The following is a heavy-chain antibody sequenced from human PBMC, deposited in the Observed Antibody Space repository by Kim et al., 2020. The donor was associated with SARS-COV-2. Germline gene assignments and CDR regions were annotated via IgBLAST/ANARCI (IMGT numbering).Heavy chain of an antibody. CDR1: GFTFSSFW. D-gene: IGHD3-10*01. V-gene: IGHV3-74*01. CDR3: ARRNISGGYYYFDS. J-gene: IGHJ4*02. Sequence: GGSLRLSCAASGFTFSSFWMHWVRQAPGKGLVWVSRINSDGSTSSYADSVKGRFTISRDNAKNTLHLQMNSLRAEDTAVYYCARRNISGGYYYFDSWGQG. CDR2: INSDGSTS.